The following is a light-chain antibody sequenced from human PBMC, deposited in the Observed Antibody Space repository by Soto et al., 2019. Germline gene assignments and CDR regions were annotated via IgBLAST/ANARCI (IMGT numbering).Light chain of an antibody. CDR3: QQYNNWRVT. Sequence: EIVRTQYTVTLSVSPGERATLSCRASQSLGSNLAWYQQKPGQAPRLLIYGASTRATGIPARFSGSGSGTEFTLTISSLQSEDFAVYYCQQYNNWRVTFGQGTKVAIK. J-gene: IGKJ1*01. V-gene: IGKV3-15*01. CDR2: GAS. CDR1: QSLGSN.